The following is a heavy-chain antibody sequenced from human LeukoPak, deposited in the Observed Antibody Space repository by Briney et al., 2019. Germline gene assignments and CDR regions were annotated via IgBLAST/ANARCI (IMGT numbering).Heavy chain of an antibody. CDR2: IYSSGST. J-gene: IGHJ4*02. CDR3: ARDRCSGSLAIDY. V-gene: IGHV4-39*07. Sequence: SETLSLTCTVSGDSIRSSSYYWGWIRQPPGKGLEWIGSIYSSGSTYYNPSLKSRVTISVDTSKNQFSLKLSSVTAADTAVYYCARDRCSGSLAIDYWGQGTLVTVSS. CDR1: GDSIRSSSYY. D-gene: IGHD3-10*02.